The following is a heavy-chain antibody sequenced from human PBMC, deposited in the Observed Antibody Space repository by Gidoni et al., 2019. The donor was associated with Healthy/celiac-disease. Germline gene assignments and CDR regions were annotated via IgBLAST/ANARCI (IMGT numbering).Heavy chain of an antibody. CDR1: GFTFSSYD. CDR3: VRGDFWGFDY. Sequence: EVQLVESGGCLVQPGGSLRLSCSASGFTFSSYDMPWVRQATGKGLEWVSAIGTAGDTYYPGSVKGRFTISRENAKNSLYLQMNSLRAGDTAVYYCVRGDFWGFDYWGQGTLVTVSS. D-gene: IGHD3-3*01. V-gene: IGHV3-13*01. J-gene: IGHJ4*02. CDR2: IGTAGDT.